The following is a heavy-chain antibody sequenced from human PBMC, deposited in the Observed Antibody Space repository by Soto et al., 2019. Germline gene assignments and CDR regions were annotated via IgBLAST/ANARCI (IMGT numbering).Heavy chain of an antibody. CDR2: INRDGSVQ. CDR1: GFTLSTFW. V-gene: IGHV3-7*05. CDR3: AGDLSPRHTTCWVDAFDF. D-gene: IGHD2-2*01. J-gene: IGHJ3*01. Sequence: EVHLVESGGGLVQPGGSLRLSCAASGFTLSTFWMTWVRQAPGKGLEWVANINRDGSVQNYVDSVEGRFTISRDNAKHSLYLQMDSLRAEDAAVYYCAGDLSPRHTTCWVDAFDFWGPGTMVTVSS.